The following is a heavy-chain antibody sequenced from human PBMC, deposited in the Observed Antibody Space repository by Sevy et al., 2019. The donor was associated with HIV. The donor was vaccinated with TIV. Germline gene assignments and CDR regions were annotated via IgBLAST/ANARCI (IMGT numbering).Heavy chain of an antibody. Sequence: SETPSLTCSVYRGSINRNYWSWIRPPPGKGLEWIGNIYFNVATIYNPSLKSRVTIPVDASKNQFSLILRSVTTADTAVDYCARGPPSSSGKTDYYYLFFDYWGQGALVTVSS. CDR2: IYFNVAT. V-gene: IGHV4-59*01. J-gene: IGHJ4*02. CDR1: RGSINRNY. D-gene: IGHD3-22*01. CDR3: ARGPPSSSGKTDYYYLFFDY.